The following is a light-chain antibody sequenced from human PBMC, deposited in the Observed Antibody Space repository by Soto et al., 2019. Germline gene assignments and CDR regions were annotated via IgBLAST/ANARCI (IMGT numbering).Light chain of an antibody. J-gene: IGKJ4*01. V-gene: IGKV1-39*01. CDR2: AAS. Sequence: DIQMTQSPSSLSASVGDRVTITCPASQSISSYLNWYQQKPGKAPKLLIYAASSLQSGVPSRFSGSGSGTDFTLTISSLQPEEFATYYCQQSYSTPPGLTFGGGTKVEIK. CDR1: QSISSY. CDR3: QQSYSTPPGLT.